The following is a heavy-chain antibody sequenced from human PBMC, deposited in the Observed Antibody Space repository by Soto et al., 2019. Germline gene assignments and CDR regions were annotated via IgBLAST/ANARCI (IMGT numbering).Heavy chain of an antibody. V-gene: IGHV1-2*04. CDR1: GYAFTGYY. D-gene: IGHD6-19*01. Sequence: ASVKVSCKASGYAFTGYYMHWVRQAPGQGLEWMGWINPNSGGTNYAQKFQGWVTMTRDTSISTAYMELSRLRSDDTAVYYCARAPYSSCCLGGLLGFDPLGQGTLVPVSA. J-gene: IGHJ5*02. CDR2: INPNSGGT. CDR3: ARAPYSSCCLGGLLGFDP.